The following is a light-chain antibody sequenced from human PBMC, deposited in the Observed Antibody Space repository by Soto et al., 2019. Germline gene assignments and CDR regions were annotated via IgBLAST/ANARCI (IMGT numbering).Light chain of an antibody. Sequence: DIEMTQSPSSLSASVGDRVTITCRASQSISSFLNWYQQKRGKAPKLLIQGAAALQSGVPLRFSGSGSGTDFSLTISSLQPEDFATYYCQQSYSTLITFGGGTKVDIK. V-gene: IGKV1-39*01. J-gene: IGKJ4*01. CDR2: GAA. CDR1: QSISSF. CDR3: QQSYSTLIT.